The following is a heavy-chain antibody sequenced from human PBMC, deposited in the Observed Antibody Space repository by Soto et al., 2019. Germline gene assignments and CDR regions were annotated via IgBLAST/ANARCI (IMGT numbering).Heavy chain of an antibody. CDR3: AREVWPSGWRPYYYYGMDV. J-gene: IGHJ6*02. CDR2: IKQDGSEE. Sequence: EVKLVESGGGLVQPGGSLRLSCAASGFSLSDYWMTWVRQAPGKGLEWVANIKQDGSEEYYVDSVKGRFTISRDNAENSLYLQMSSLRVEDRAVYYCAREVWPSGWRPYYYYGMDVWGQGTTVTVSS. V-gene: IGHV3-7*01. D-gene: IGHD6-19*01. CDR1: GFSLSDYW.